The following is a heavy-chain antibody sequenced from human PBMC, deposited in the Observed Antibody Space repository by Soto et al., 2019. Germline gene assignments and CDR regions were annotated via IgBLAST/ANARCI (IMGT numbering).Heavy chain of an antibody. CDR1: GATFSSYA. D-gene: IGHD6-13*01. Sequence: QVQLVQSGAEVKKPGSSVKVSCEGSGATFSSYAISWVRQAPGQGLEWMGRIIPILGIENYAQKFQGRVTITADKSTSTAYMELSSLRSEDTAVYYCARGAAAGTRPFDYWGQGTLVTVSS. CDR3: ARGAAAGTRPFDY. J-gene: IGHJ4*02. CDR2: IIPILGIE. V-gene: IGHV1-69*04.